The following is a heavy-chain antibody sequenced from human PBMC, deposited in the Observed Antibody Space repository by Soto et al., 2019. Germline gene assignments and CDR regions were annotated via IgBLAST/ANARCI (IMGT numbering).Heavy chain of an antibody. J-gene: IGHJ6*02. V-gene: IGHV3-30*18. CDR2: ISYDGSNK. Sequence: PGGSLRLSCAASGFTFSSYGMHWVRQAPGKGLEWVAVISYDGSNKYYADSVKGRFTISRDNSKNTLYLQMNSLRAEDTAVYYCAKDLTPTQRFMSPGNYYYGMDVWGQGTTVTVSS. D-gene: IGHD3-3*01. CDR3: AKDLTPTQRFMSPGNYYYGMDV. CDR1: GFTFSSYG.